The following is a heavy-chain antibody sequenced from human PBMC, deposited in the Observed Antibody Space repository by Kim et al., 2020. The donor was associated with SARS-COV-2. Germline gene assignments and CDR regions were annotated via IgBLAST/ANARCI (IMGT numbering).Heavy chain of an antibody. CDR1: GFTFSSYW. D-gene: IGHD3-22*01. J-gene: IGHJ4*02. Sequence: GGSLRLSCAASGFTFSSYWMSWVRQAPGKGLEWVANIKQDGSEKYYVDSVKGRFTISRDNAKNSLYLQMNSLRAEDTAVYYCARVNLGYYYDSSGYYPGDFDYWGQGTLVTVSS. V-gene: IGHV3-7*01. CDR3: ARVNLGYYYDSSGYYPGDFDY. CDR2: IKQDGSEK.